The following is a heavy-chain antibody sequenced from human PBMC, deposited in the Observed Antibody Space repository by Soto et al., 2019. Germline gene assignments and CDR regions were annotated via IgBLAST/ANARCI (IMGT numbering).Heavy chain of an antibody. D-gene: IGHD1-26*01. CDR1: GFTFSSYG. J-gene: IGHJ1*01. V-gene: IGHV3-30*18. CDR2: ISYDGSNK. CDR3: AKVPRPWELLKSFQH. Sequence: QVQLVESGGGVVQPGRSLRLSCAASGFTFSSYGMHWVRQAPGKGLEWVAVISYDGSNKYYADSVKGRFTISRDNSKNPLYLQMNGLRPEDTAVYYCAKVPRPWELLKSFQHWGQGTLVTVSS.